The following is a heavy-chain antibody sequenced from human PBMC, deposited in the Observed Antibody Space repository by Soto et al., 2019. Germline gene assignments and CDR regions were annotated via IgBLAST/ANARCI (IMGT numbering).Heavy chain of an antibody. CDR1: ALTLNRHW. CDR3: AREFCSGGNCYTYYFDP. CDR2: INTDGSNT. Sequence: PGRTLRLPFSLSALTLNRHWLPWVRHAPGMGLVWVSHINTDGSNTNYADSVKGRFTISRDNAKSTLFLQMNSLRDEDTTVYYCAREFCSGGNCYTYYFDPWGQGIPVTVSS. D-gene: IGHD2-15*01. J-gene: IGHJ5*02. V-gene: IGHV3-74*01.